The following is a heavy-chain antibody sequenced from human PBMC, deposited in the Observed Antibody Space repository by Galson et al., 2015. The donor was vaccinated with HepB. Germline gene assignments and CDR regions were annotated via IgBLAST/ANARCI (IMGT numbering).Heavy chain of an antibody. J-gene: IGHJ4*02. Sequence: SLRLSCAASGFTFSNYWMSWVRQAPGKGLEWVANIKQDGSVKYYVDSVKGRFTISRDNAKNSVYLQMNSLRADDTAVYYCARIGYSSSGFGYWGQGTLVTVSS. CDR2: IKQDGSVK. V-gene: IGHV3-7*03. D-gene: IGHD6-13*01. CDR3: ARIGYSSSGFGY. CDR1: GFTFSNYW.